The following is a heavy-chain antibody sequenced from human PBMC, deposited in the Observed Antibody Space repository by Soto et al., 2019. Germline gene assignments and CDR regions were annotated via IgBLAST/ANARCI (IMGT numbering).Heavy chain of an antibody. J-gene: IGHJ5*02. Sequence: DVQLVESGGGLVKPGGSLRLSCAASGFTFSSYNMNWVRQAPGKGLEWVSSISAVSTYMYYADSVKGRFTISRDNDKKSLYLQMNSLRAEDSAVYYCARDRSRRDGLSPNGFDPWGXGTXXTVSA. V-gene: IGHV3-21*01. CDR3: ARDRSRRDGLSPNGFDP. CDR1: GFTFSSYN. CDR2: ISAVSTYM. D-gene: IGHD4-17*01.